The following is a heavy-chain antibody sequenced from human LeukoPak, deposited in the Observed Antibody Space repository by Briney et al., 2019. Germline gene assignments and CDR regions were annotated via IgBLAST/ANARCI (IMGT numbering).Heavy chain of an antibody. V-gene: IGHV1-2*02. CDR2: ISAYSGGT. D-gene: IGHD3-10*01. CDR3: ARLNYGSGSYPSLFDY. CDR1: GYTFTSCG. Sequence: ASVKVSCKASGYTFTSCGISWVRQAPGQGLEWMGWISAYSGGTNYAQKFQGRVTMTRDTSISTAYMELSRLRSDDTAVYYCARLNYGSGSYPSLFDYWGQGTLVTVSS. J-gene: IGHJ4*02.